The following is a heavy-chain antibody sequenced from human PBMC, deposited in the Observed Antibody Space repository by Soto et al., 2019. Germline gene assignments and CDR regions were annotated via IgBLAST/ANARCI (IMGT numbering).Heavy chain of an antibody. Sequence: ETLSLTCTVSGGSISSSSYYWAWVRQAPGKGLEWVSSISSSSSYIYYADSVKGRFTISRDNAKNSLYLQMNSLRAEDTAVYYCARGSIPPPYYYYGMDVWGQGTTVTVSS. CDR3: ARGSIPPPYYYYGMDV. CDR2: ISSSSSYI. J-gene: IGHJ6*02. V-gene: IGHV3-21*01. CDR1: GGSISSSSYY.